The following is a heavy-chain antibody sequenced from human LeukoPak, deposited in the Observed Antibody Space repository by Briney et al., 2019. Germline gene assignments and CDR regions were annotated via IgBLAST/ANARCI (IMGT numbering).Heavy chain of an antibody. CDR1: GFTFSSYE. J-gene: IGHJ5*02. CDR2: ISSSGSTI. D-gene: IGHD6-13*01. V-gene: IGHV3-48*03. CDR3: ARGKVRYSSSWRWFDP. Sequence: PGGSLRLSCAASGFTFSSYEMNWVRQAPGKGLEWVSYISSSGSTIYYADSVKGRFTISRDNAKNSLYLQMNSLRAEDTAVYYCARGKVRYSSSWRWFDPWGQGTLVTVSS.